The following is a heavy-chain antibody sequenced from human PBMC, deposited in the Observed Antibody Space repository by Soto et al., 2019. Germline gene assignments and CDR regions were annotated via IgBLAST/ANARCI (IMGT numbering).Heavy chain of an antibody. V-gene: IGHV3-23*01. CDR1: GFTFSSYA. CDR2: IGGSVGST. J-gene: IGHJ1*01. CDR3: ATRGTG. D-gene: IGHD1-1*01. Sequence: EVQLLESGGGLVQPGGSLRLSCAASGFTFSSYALSWVRQAPGKGPEWVSGIGGSVGSTYYADSVKGRFTISRDNSKSTLYLQMNSLRAEETAVYYCATRGTGWGQSTLVTVPS.